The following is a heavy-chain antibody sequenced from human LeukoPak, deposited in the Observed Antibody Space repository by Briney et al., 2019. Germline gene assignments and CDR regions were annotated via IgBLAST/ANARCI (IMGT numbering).Heavy chain of an antibody. V-gene: IGHV4-39*01. CDR1: GGSISSSSYC. CDR3: ARHMEMRCSGSLSGWNNWFDP. D-gene: IGHD3-10*02. CDR2: TYVSGNT. Sequence: SETLSLTCSLAGGSISSSSYCWAWTRQPPGKGLEWFGSTYVSGNTYYSPSLKTRVPIFVATSKNELSLNLCSVTAADPPLFYCARHMEMRCSGSLSGWNNWFDPWGQGTLVTVSS. J-gene: IGHJ5*02.